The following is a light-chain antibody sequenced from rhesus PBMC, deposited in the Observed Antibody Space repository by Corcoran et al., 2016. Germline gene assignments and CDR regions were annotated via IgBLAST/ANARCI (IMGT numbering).Light chain of an antibody. J-gene: IGKJ3*01. CDR1: QDISSY. Sequence: DIQMTQSPSSLSTSVGDRVTIICRASQDISSYLNWYQQKPGKAPKSLIFAASSLESGVPSRFSGSGSGTAFTLTIRSLQPEDFGTYYCVQYDIDPITFSPGTKLDIK. CDR2: AAS. CDR3: VQYDIDPIT. V-gene: IGKV1-43*02.